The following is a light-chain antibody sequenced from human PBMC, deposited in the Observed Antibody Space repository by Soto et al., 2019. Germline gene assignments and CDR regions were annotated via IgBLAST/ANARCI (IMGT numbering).Light chain of an antibody. CDR1: QSISNW. CDR3: QQCNSYWYT. V-gene: IGKV1-5*03. J-gene: IGKJ2*01. CDR2: KAS. Sequence: DIQMTQSPSTLSASVGDRVTITCRASQSISNWLAWYQQKPGKAPKLLIYKASTLESGVPSRFSGSGSGTEFTLTISSLQPDDFATYFCQQCNSYWYTFGQGTKVDIK.